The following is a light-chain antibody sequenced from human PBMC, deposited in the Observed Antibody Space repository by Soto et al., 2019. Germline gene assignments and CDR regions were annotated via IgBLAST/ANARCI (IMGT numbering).Light chain of an antibody. CDR1: QTVTDY. CDR3: HQTYSTPQT. J-gene: IGKJ1*01. Sequence: DIQMTQSPSSLSASVGDRVTITCRAGQTVTDYLNWYQHKPGKAPKLLIYSASTLQTGVPSRFSGSGSGTDFTLTITSLQPDDFGTYYCHQTYSTPQTFGQGTRVEIK. CDR2: SAS. V-gene: IGKV1-39*01.